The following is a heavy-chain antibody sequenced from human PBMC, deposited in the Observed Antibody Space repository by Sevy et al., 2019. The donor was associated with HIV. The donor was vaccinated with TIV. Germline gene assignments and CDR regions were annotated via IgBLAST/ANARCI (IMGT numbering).Heavy chain of an antibody. CDR3: AKDFLLSSGWFPFDF. CDR1: GFTFSSYG. D-gene: IGHD6-19*01. V-gene: IGHV3-23*01. CDR2: ITDSGGNT. J-gene: IGHJ4*02. Sequence: GGSLRLSCAASGFTFSSYGMSWVRQAPGKGLEWVSGITDSGGNTYYADSVKGRFTLSRDNSKNTLYLQMNSLRVEDTAVYYCAKDFLLSSGWFPFDFWGQGTLVTVSS.